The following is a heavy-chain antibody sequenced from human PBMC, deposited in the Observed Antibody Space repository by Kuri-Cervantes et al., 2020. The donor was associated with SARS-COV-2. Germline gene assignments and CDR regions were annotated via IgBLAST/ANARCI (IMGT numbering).Heavy chain of an antibody. CDR2: ISYDGIDK. Sequence: GGSLRLSCAASGFTFSRYSMHWVRQAPGKGLEWVAIISYDGIDKYYADSVKGRFTISRDNSKNTLYLQMNSLRAEDTAVYYCATTAANYYDSSGYYYGGSWFDPWGQGTLVTVSS. CDR1: GFTFSRYS. CDR3: ATTAANYYDSSGYYYGGSWFDP. D-gene: IGHD3-22*01. J-gene: IGHJ5*02. V-gene: IGHV3-30-3*01.